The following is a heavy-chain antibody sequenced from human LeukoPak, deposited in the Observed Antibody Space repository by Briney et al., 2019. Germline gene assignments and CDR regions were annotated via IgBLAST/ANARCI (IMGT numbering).Heavy chain of an antibody. Sequence: SETLSLTCTVSGGSISSYYWSWIRQPPGMGLEWIGYVYSSGSTNYNPSLKSRVTISVDTSKNQFSLKLSSVTAADTAVYYCARYSYGGYHFDYWGQGTLVTVSS. CDR2: VYSSGST. CDR3: ARYSYGGYHFDY. D-gene: IGHD5-18*01. V-gene: IGHV4-59*01. CDR1: GGSISSYY. J-gene: IGHJ4*02.